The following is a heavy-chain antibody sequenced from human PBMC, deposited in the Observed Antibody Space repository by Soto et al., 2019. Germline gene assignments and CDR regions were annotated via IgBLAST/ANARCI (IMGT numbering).Heavy chain of an antibody. J-gene: IGHJ4*02. Sequence: PSETLSLTCAVYGGSFSGYYWSWIRQPPGKGLEWIGEINHSGSTNYNPSLKSRVTISVDTSKNQFSLKLSSVTAADTAVYYCVAIERGYSYGNYYFDYWGQGTLVTVSS. CDR2: INHSGST. CDR1: GGSFSGYY. D-gene: IGHD5-18*01. V-gene: IGHV4-34*01. CDR3: VAIERGYSYGNYYFDY.